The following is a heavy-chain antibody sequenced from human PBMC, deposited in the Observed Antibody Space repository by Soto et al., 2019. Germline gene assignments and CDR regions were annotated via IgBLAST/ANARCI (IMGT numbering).Heavy chain of an antibody. V-gene: IGHV4-31*03. Sequence: PSETLSLTCTVSGGSISSGGYYWSWIRQHPGKGLEWIGYIYYSGSTYYNPSLKSRVTISVDTSKNQFSLKLSSVTAADTAVYYCARAPDDILTGYSVFHWFDPWGQGTLVTVSS. D-gene: IGHD3-9*01. CDR1: GGSISSGGYY. CDR2: IYYSGST. CDR3: ARAPDDILTGYSVFHWFDP. J-gene: IGHJ5*02.